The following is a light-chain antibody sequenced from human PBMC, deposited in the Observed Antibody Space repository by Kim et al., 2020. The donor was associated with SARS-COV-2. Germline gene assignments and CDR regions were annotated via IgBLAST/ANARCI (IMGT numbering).Light chain of an antibody. V-gene: IGKV1-27*01. CDR1: QGISNY. CDR2: ASS. Sequence: DIHMTQSPSSLSASVGDRVTITCRASQGISNYLAWYQQQPGKVPKLLIYASSALQSGVPSRFSGSGSGTDFTHTISSLQPEDVATYYCQKYNSAPLTFGGGSKVDIK. CDR3: QKYNSAPLT. J-gene: IGKJ4*01.